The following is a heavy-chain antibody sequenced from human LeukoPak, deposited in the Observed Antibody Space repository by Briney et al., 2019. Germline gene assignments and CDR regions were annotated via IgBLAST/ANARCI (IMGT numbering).Heavy chain of an antibody. Sequence: GRSLRLSCAASGFTFSSYAMHWVRQAPGKGLEWVGRIKSKTDGGTTDYAAPVKGRFTISRDDSKNTLYLQMNGLKTEDTAVYYCTTAIRGGVLTAADTSSDYWGQGTPVTVSS. V-gene: IGHV3-15*01. CDR2: IKSKTDGGTT. J-gene: IGHJ4*02. D-gene: IGHD6-13*01. CDR3: TTAIRGGVLTAADTSSDY. CDR1: GFTFSSYA.